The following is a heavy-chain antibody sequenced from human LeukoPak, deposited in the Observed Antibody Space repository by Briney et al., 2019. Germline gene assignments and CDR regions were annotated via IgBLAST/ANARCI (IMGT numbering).Heavy chain of an antibody. Sequence: SETLSLTCTVSGGSISSSSYYWGWIRQPPGKGLEWIGNTYYGGNTHYNPSLKSRISISVDTSKNQFSLKLASVTAADTAVYYCARGEFGSGWATYYFKYWGQGTPVTVSS. CDR3: ARGEFGSGWATYYFKY. V-gene: IGHV4-39*07. D-gene: IGHD6-19*01. CDR1: GGSISSSSYY. J-gene: IGHJ4*02. CDR2: TYYGGNT.